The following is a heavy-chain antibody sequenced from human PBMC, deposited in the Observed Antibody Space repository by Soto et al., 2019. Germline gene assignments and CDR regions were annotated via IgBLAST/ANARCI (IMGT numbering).Heavy chain of an antibody. CDR2: ISGSGGST. CDR1: GCTFSSYA. CDR3: AKGRDYDFWSGSEPDY. Sequence: GGSLRLSCAASGCTFSSYAMSWVRQAPGKGLEWVSAISGSGGSTYYADSVKGRFTISRDNSKNTLYLQMNSLRAEDTAVYYCAKGRDYDFWSGSEPDYWGQGTLVTVSS. J-gene: IGHJ4*02. V-gene: IGHV3-23*01. D-gene: IGHD3-3*01.